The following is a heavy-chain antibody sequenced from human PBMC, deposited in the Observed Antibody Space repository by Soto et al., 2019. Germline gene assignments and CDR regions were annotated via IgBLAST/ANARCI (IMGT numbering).Heavy chain of an antibody. CDR2: ISGSGGST. Sequence: EVQLLESGGGLVQPGGSLRLSCAASGFTFSSYAMSWVRQAPGKGLEWVSAISGSGGSTYYADSVKGRFTISKDNSKNTLYLQMNSLRAEDTAVYYCAKDFSVIGSYYYCGMDVWGQGTTVTVSS. CDR1: GFTFSSYA. D-gene: IGHD4-4*01. J-gene: IGHJ6*02. V-gene: IGHV3-23*01. CDR3: AKDFSVIGSYYYCGMDV.